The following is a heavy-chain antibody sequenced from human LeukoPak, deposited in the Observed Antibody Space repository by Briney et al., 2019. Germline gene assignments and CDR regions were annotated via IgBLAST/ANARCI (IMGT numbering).Heavy chain of an antibody. CDR3: ARGGSMIRGANAFDI. D-gene: IGHD3-22*01. J-gene: IGHJ3*02. V-gene: IGHV3-66*01. CDR1: GFIVKTKY. CDR2: IFSDGRT. Sequence: GGSLRLSCAASGFIVKTKYISWVRQAPGKGLEWLSVIFSDGRTYYTDSVKGRFSMSRDDSENTVYLQMNYLRADDTALYYCARGGSMIRGANAFDIWGHGTMVTVSS.